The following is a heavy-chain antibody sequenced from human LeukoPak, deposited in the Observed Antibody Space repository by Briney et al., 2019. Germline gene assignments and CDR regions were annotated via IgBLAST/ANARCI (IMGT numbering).Heavy chain of an antibody. CDR2: ISSSSSYI. D-gene: IGHD3-9*01. Sequence: GGSLRLSCAASGFTFSSYSMNWVRQAPGKGLEWVSSISSSSSYIYYADSVKGRFTISRDNAKNSLYPQMNSLRAEDTAVYYCARVSIPLRYFDWLLYEDYWGQGTLVTVSS. CDR3: ARVSIPLRYFDWLLYEDY. J-gene: IGHJ4*02. CDR1: GFTFSSYS. V-gene: IGHV3-21*01.